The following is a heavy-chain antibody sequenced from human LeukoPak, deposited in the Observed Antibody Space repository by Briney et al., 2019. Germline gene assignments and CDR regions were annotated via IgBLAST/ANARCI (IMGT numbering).Heavy chain of an antibody. CDR3: AREWELPTPYFDY. Sequence: PGGSLRLSCAASGFTVSSNYMSWVRQAPGKGLEWVSVIYSGGSTYYADSVKGRFTISRDNSKNTLYLQMNSLRAEDTAVYYCAREWELPTPYFDYWGQGTLVTVSS. J-gene: IGHJ4*02. V-gene: IGHV3-66*01. CDR1: GFTVSSNY. CDR2: IYSGGST. D-gene: IGHD1-26*01.